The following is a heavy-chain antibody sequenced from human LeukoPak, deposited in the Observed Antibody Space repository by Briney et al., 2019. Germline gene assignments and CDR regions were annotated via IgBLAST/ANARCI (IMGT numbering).Heavy chain of an antibody. Sequence: ASVKVSCKASGGTFSSYAISWVRQAPGQGLEWMGWISANNGNTNYAQKFQGRVTMTTDTLTSTAYMELRSLRSDDTAVYYCARYWGVDYGGNKDYWGQGTLVTVSS. CDR3: ARYWGVDYGGNKDY. V-gene: IGHV1-18*01. CDR2: ISANNGNT. J-gene: IGHJ4*02. D-gene: IGHD4-23*01. CDR1: GGTFSSYA.